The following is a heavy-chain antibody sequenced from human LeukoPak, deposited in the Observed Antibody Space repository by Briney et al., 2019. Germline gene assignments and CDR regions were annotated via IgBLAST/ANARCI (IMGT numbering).Heavy chain of an antibody. J-gene: IGHJ5*02. Sequence: ASVKVSCKASGYTFTGYYMHWVRQAPGQGLEWMGWINPNSGGTNYAQKFQGRVTMTRDTSISTAYMELSRLRSDDTAVYYCARELLYYYDSSGGFDPWGQGTLVTVAS. D-gene: IGHD3-22*01. CDR1: GYTFTGYY. V-gene: IGHV1-2*02. CDR2: INPNSGGT. CDR3: ARELLYYYDSSGGFDP.